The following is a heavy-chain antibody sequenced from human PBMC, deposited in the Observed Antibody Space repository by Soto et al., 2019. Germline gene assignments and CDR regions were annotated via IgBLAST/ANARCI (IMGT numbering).Heavy chain of an antibody. CDR2: ISGSGGST. V-gene: IGHV3-23*01. J-gene: IGHJ4*02. CDR3: AKDTIFGVVITKYYFDD. D-gene: IGHD3-3*01. Sequence: GGSLRLSCAASGFTFSSYAMSWVRQAPGKGLEWVSAISGSGGSTYYADSVKGRFTISRDNSKNTLYLQMNSLRAEDTAVYYCAKDTIFGVVITKYYFDDWGQGTLGTV. CDR1: GFTFSSYA.